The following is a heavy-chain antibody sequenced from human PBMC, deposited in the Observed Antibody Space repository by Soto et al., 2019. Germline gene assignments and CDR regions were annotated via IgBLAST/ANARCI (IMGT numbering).Heavy chain of an antibody. D-gene: IGHD1-26*01. CDR1: GFTFSSYA. CDR2: ISGSGGNA. CDR3: AKDGASGSYPPYYYFGMDV. Sequence: EVQLLESGGGLVQPGGSLRLSCAASGFTFSSYAMSWVRQAPGKGLEWVSTISGSGGNAYYADSVKGRFSISRDNSKQTLLLEMNNLSADAPAVYSCAKDGASGSYPPYYYFGMDVGGQGTTVTVCS. V-gene: IGHV3-23*01. J-gene: IGHJ6*02.